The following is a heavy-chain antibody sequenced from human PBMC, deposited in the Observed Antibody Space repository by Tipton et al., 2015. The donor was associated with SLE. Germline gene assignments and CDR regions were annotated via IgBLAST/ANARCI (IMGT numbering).Heavy chain of an antibody. CDR2: IYTSGST. Sequence: TLSLTCTVSGGSISSGSYYWSWIRQPAGKGLEWIGYIYTSGSTNYNPSLKSRVTISVDTSKNQFSLKLSSVTAADTAVYYCARFAGHRDAFDIWGQGTMVTVSS. V-gene: IGHV4-61*09. CDR3: ARFAGHRDAFDI. J-gene: IGHJ3*02. CDR1: GGSISSGSYY.